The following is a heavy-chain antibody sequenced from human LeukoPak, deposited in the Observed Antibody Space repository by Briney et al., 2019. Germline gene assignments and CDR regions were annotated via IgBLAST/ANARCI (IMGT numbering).Heavy chain of an antibody. V-gene: IGHV3-30*18. CDR1: GFTFSSYG. D-gene: IGHD1-14*01. CDR2: ISYDGSNK. CDR3: AKGITPLLVYYFDY. J-gene: IGHJ4*02. Sequence: SGRSLRLSCAASGFTFSSYGMHWVRQAPGKGLEWVAVISYDGSNKYYADSVKGRFTISRDNSKDTLYLQMNSLRAEDTAVYYCAKGITPLLVYYFDYWGQGTLVTVSS.